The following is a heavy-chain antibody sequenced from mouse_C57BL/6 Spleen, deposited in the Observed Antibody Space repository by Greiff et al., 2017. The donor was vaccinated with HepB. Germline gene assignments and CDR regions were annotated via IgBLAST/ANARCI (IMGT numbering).Heavy chain of an antibody. CDR3: ARGSYYGSSYRYFDY. CDR1: GYSFTGYF. V-gene: IGHV1-20*01. D-gene: IGHD1-1*01. Sequence: EVQLVESGPELVKPGDSVKISCKASGYSFTGYFMNWVMQSHGKSLEWIGRINPYNGDTFYNQKFKGKATLTVDKSSSTAHMELRSLTSEDSAVYYCARGSYYGSSYRYFDYWGQGTTLTVSS. J-gene: IGHJ2*01. CDR2: INPYNGDT.